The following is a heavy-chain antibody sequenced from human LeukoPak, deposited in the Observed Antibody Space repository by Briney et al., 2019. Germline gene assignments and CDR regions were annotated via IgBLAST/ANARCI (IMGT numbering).Heavy chain of an antibody. V-gene: IGHV3-21*01. D-gene: IGHD3-9*01. CDR1: GFTFSSYS. CDR3: ARFGAQYYDILTGYYSY. CDR2: ISSSSSYI. Sequence: GGSLRLSCAASGFTFSSYSMNWVRQAPGKGLEWVSSISSSSSYIYYADSVKGRFTISRDNAKNSLYLQMNSLRAEDTAVYYCARFGAQYYDILTGYYSYWGQGTLVTVSS. J-gene: IGHJ4*02.